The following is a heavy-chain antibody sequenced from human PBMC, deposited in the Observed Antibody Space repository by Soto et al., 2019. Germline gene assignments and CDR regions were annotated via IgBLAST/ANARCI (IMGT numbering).Heavy chain of an antibody. CDR1: GGTISSWY. CDR2: IYYSGST. D-gene: IGHD1-26*01. CDR3: ARRYGSPIDD. V-gene: IGHV4-59*08. Sequence: PSETLSLTCTVSGGTISSWYWSWIRQPPGKGLEWIGYIYYSGSTNCNPSLKSRVTISVDTSKSQFSLKLSSVTAADTAVYYCARRYGSPIDDWGQGTLVTVAS. J-gene: IGHJ4*02.